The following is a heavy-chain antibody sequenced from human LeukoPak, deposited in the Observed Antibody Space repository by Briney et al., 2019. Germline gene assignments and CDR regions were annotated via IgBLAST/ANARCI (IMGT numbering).Heavy chain of an antibody. CDR1: GYTFTSYD. Sequence: GASVTVSCTASGYTFTSYDINWVRQATGQGLEWMGWMNPNSGNTGYAQKFQGRVTITRNTSISTAYMELSSLRSEDTAVYYCARGRDDYGGNFDYWGQGTLVTVSS. CDR3: ARGRDDYGGNFDY. V-gene: IGHV1-8*03. D-gene: IGHD4-23*01. J-gene: IGHJ4*02. CDR2: MNPNSGNT.